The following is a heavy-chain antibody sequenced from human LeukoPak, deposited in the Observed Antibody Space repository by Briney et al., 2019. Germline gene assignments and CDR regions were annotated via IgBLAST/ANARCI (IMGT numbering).Heavy chain of an antibody. CDR2: IYTRGST. Sequence: PSQTLSLTCTVSGGSISSGSYYWSWIRQPAGKGLEWIGRIYTRGSTNYNPSLKSRVTISVDTSKNQLSLRLSSVTAADTAVYYCATVGWESMLVDVFDIWGQGTTVTVSS. D-gene: IGHD1-26*01. CDR3: ATVGWESMLVDVFDI. V-gene: IGHV4-61*02. CDR1: GGSISSGSYY. J-gene: IGHJ3*02.